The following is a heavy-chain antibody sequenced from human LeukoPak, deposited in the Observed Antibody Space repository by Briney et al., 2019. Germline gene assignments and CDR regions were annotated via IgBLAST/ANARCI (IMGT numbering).Heavy chain of an antibody. D-gene: IGHD3-22*01. CDR3: ARDAYKCDSSGCFHYFDY. Sequence: GGSLRLSCAASGFTFSSYGMHWVRQAPGKGLEWVAVISYDGSNKYYADSVKGRFTISRDNSKNRLYLQMNSLRAEDTAVYHCARDAYKCDSSGCFHYFDYWGQGTLVTVSS. V-gene: IGHV3-30*03. J-gene: IGHJ4*02. CDR1: GFTFSSYG. CDR2: ISYDGSNK.